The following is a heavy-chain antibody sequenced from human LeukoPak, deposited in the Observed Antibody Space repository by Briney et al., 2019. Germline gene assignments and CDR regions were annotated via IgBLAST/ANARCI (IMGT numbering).Heavy chain of an antibody. CDR1: GFTFSSYA. D-gene: IGHD2-15*01. Sequence: GGSLRLSCAASGFTFSSYAMSWVRQAPGKGLELVSAISGSGGSTYYADSVKGRFTISRDNSKNTLYLQMNSLRAEDTAVYYCAKDRFGYSGATLDYWGQGTLVTVSS. CDR2: ISGSGGST. CDR3: AKDRFGYSGATLDY. J-gene: IGHJ4*02. V-gene: IGHV3-23*01.